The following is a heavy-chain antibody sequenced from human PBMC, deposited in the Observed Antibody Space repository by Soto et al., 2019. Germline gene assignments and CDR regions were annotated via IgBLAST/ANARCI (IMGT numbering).Heavy chain of an antibody. CDR2: INHSGST. V-gene: IGHV4-34*01. CDR3: ARVGGYCSSTSCYAYYYYGMDV. J-gene: IGHJ6*02. Sequence: QVQLQQWGAGLLKPSETLSLTCAVYGGSFSGYYWSWIRQPPGKGLEWIGEINHSGSTNYNPSLKRRVTISVDTSKNQFSLKLSSVTAADTAVYYCARVGGYCSSTSCYAYYYYGMDVWGQGTTVTVSS. D-gene: IGHD2-2*01. CDR1: GGSFSGYY.